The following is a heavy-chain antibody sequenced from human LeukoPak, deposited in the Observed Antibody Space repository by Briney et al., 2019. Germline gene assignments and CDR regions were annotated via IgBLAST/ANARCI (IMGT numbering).Heavy chain of an antibody. J-gene: IGHJ5*02. D-gene: IGHD6-19*01. CDR2: IYYSGST. CDR3: ARPYSSGWYTGNWFDP. Sequence: PSETLSLTCTVSGGSISSSSYYWGWIRQPPGKGLEWIGSIYYSGSTYYNPSLKSRVIISVDTSKNQFSLKLSSVTAADTAVYYCARPYSSGWYTGNWFDPWGQGTLVTVSS. V-gene: IGHV4-39*07. CDR1: GGSISSSSYY.